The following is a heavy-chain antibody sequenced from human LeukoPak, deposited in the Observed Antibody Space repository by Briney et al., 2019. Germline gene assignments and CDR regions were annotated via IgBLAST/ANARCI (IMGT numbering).Heavy chain of an antibody. CDR3: ARAPRNCSGGSCYSGALDY. Sequence: ASVKVSCKASGYTFTGYYMHWVRQAPGQGLEWMGWINPNSGGTNYAQKFQGWVTMTRDTSISTAYMELSRLRSDDTAVYCCARAPRNCSGGSCYSGALDYWGQGTLVTVSS. CDR2: INPNSGGT. J-gene: IGHJ4*02. D-gene: IGHD2-15*01. CDR1: GYTFTGYY. V-gene: IGHV1-2*04.